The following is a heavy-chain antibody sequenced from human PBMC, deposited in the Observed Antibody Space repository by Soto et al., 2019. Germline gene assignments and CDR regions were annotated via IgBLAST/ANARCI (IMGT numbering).Heavy chain of an antibody. CDR3: AREGPYVGSYYSYGRDV. D-gene: IGHD3-16*01. CDR2: VSHSGST. V-gene: IGHV4-59*01. Sequence: QVQLQESGPGLVKPSETLSLTCTVSDGSIGSYYWSWIRQPPGKGLEWIGYVSHSGSTNYNPSLKSQVHISLYTSQKQCSLRVSSLTAAVTAAYYCAREGPYVGSYYSYGRDVWGQGTTVTVSS. J-gene: IGHJ6*02. CDR1: DGSIGSYY.